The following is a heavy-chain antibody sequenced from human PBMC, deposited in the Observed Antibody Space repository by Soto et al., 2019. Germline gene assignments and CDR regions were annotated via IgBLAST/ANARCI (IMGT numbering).Heavy chain of an antibody. CDR3: ARVGISSSDVFDI. D-gene: IGHD6-6*01. CDR2: IFYSGNT. J-gene: IGHJ3*02. V-gene: IGHV4-31*03. Sequence: LSLTCTVSGGSISSGDYYWSWIRQHPGKGLEWIGYIFYSGNTYYNPSLKSRVTISVDTSKNHFSLKLSSMTDADTAVYYCARVGISSSDVFDIWGQGTMVTVSS. CDR1: GGSISSGDYY.